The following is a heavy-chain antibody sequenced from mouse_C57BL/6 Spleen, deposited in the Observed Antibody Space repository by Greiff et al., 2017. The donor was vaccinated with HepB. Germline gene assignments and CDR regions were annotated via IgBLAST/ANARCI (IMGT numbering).Heavy chain of an antibody. CDR1: GYTFTSYW. J-gene: IGHJ2*01. D-gene: IGHD1-1*01. CDR2: IYPGSGST. Sequence: QVQLQQSGAELVKPGASVKMSCKASGYTFTSYWITWVKQRPGQGLEWIGDIYPGSGSTNYNEKFKSKATLTVDTSSSTAYMQRSSLTSEDSAVYYWARGGTTVVAPFDYWGQGTTLTVSS. V-gene: IGHV1-55*01. CDR3: ARGGTTVVAPFDY.